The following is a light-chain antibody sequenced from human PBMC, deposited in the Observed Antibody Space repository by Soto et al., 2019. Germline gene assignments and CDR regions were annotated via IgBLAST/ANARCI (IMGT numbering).Light chain of an antibody. CDR3: QQYNRYSGT. CDR2: DAS. CDR1: PSISSW. Sequence: DIQMTQSPSTLSASVGDRVTITCRASPSISSWLAWYQQKPGKAPKLLIYDASSLESGVPSRFSGSGSGTEFTLTISSLQPDDFATYYCQQYNRYSGTFCQETKVEIK. V-gene: IGKV1-5*01. J-gene: IGKJ1*01.